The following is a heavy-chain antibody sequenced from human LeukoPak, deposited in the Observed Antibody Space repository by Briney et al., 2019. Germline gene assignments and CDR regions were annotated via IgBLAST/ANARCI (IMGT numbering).Heavy chain of an antibody. V-gene: IGHV4-39*01. D-gene: IGHD6-13*01. CDR1: GXSISSSSYY. CDR2: IYYSGST. CDR3: ARHPVRIAAAGTGYYYGMDV. Sequence: SETLSLTCTVSGXSISSSSYYWGWIRQPPGKGLEWIGSIYYSGSTYYNPSLKSRVTISVDTSKNQFSLKLSSVTAADTAVYYCARHPVRIAAAGTGYYYGMDVWGQGTTVTVSS. J-gene: IGHJ6*02.